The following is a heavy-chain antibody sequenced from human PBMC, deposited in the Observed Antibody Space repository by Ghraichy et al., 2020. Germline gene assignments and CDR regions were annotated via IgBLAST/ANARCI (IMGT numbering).Heavy chain of an antibody. CDR1: GGSISSYY. CDR3: AINSYYDSSGYHDY. CDR2: IYTSGST. J-gene: IGHJ4*02. D-gene: IGHD3-22*01. V-gene: IGHV4-4*07. Sequence: SETLSLTCTVSGGSISSYYWSWIRQPAGKGLEWIGRIYTSGSTNYNPSLKSRVTMSVDTSKNQFSLKLSSVTAADTAVYYCAINSYYDSSGYHDYWGQGTLVTVSS.